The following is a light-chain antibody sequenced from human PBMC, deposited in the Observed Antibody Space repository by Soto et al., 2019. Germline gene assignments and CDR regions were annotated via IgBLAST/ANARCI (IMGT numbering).Light chain of an antibody. V-gene: IGLV1-40*01. CDR3: QSYDSSLSVV. Sequence: QSVLTQPPSVSGAPGQRVTISCTGSSSNIGAGYDVHWYQQLPGTVPKLLIYGNSNRPSGVPDRFSGSKSGTSASLAITGLQAEDEADDYCQSYDSSLSVVFGGGTKLTVL. CDR1: SSNIGAGYD. CDR2: GNS. J-gene: IGLJ2*01.